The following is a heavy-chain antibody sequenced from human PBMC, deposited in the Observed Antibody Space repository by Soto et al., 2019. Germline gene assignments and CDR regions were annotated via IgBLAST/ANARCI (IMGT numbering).Heavy chain of an antibody. V-gene: IGHV3-33*01. D-gene: IGHD6-19*01. CDR3: ARGVRALSTAGWYFDL. CDR2: IWFDGGNK. CDR1: GFAFSRYG. Sequence: QVQLVESGGGVVQPGRSLRLSCAASGFAFSRYGMHWVRQPPGKGLEWVALIWFDGGNKYYGDSVKGRSTISRDDSTNTLYLQMNSVRAEDTGVYYCARGVRALSTAGWYFDLCGRGTLVIVSS. J-gene: IGHJ2*01.